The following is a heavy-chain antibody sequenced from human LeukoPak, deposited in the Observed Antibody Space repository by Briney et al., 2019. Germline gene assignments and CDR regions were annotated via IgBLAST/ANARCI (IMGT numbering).Heavy chain of an antibody. J-gene: IGHJ4*02. V-gene: IGHV3-7*01. CDR2: IKQDGSEK. Sequence: PGGSLRLSCAASGITFSGSGMSWVRQAPGKGLEWVANIKQDGSEKYYVDSVKGRFTISRDNAKNSLYLQMNSLRAEDTAVYYCARGGQQLWGDYWGQGTLVTVSS. CDR3: ARGGQQLWGDY. D-gene: IGHD6-13*01. CDR1: GITFSGSG.